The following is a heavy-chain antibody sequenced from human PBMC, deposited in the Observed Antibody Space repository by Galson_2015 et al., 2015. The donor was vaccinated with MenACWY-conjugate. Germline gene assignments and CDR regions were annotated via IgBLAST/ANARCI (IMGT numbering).Heavy chain of an antibody. CDR1: GFSLRGYW. Sequence: SLRLSCKAYGFSLRGYWMSWVRQAPGKGLEWVDHVKLDGSKAFDVDSVNGRFILAGDNAKSSVDRRLNSLRAEDTMMYYCARDRHFGIMVAGTYIDYWGQGALVTVSS. V-gene: IGHV3-7*01. CDR2: VKLDGSKA. CDR3: ARDRHFGIMVAGTYIDY. J-gene: IGHJ4*02. D-gene: IGHD6-19*01.